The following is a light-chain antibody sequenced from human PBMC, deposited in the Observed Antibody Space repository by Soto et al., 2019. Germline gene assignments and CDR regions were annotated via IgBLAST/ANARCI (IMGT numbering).Light chain of an antibody. J-gene: IGKJ4*01. CDR3: QHYPGVPLT. CDR2: AAS. Sequence: DIQMTQSPSSLSASVGDRVTITCRASHVVYNYLAWYQQKPGKVPTLLIYAASTLQSGVPSRFSGSGSGTDFTLTISSLQPEDVASYYCQHYPGVPLTFGGGTKVDIK. V-gene: IGKV1-27*01. CDR1: HVVYNY.